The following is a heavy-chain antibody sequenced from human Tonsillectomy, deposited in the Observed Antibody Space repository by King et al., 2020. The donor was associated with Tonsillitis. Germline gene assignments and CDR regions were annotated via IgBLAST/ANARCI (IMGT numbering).Heavy chain of an antibody. V-gene: IGHV4-59*01. J-gene: IGHJ3*02. D-gene: IGHD3-22*01. CDR1: GGSISSYY. CDR2: IYYSGST. Sequence: QLQESGPGLVKPSETLSLTCTVSGGSISSYYWSWIRQPPGKGLEWIGYIYYSGSTNYNPSLQSRVTISVDTSKNQFSLKLSSVTAADTAVYYCAIRLLRDAFDIWGQGTMVTVSS. CDR3: AIRLLRDAFDI.